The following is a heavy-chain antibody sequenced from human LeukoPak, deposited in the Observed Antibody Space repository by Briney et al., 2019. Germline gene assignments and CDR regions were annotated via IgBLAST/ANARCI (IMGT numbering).Heavy chain of an antibody. Sequence: GGSLRLSCAASGFTFSSYSMNWVRQAPGKGLEWVSSISSSSNYIYYADSVKGRFTISRDNAKNSLYLQMNSLRAEDTAVYYCASGTTVTTSFDYWGQGTLVTVSS. D-gene: IGHD4-11*01. CDR3: ASGTTVTTSFDY. J-gene: IGHJ4*02. CDR2: ISSSSNYI. CDR1: GFTFSSYS. V-gene: IGHV3-21*01.